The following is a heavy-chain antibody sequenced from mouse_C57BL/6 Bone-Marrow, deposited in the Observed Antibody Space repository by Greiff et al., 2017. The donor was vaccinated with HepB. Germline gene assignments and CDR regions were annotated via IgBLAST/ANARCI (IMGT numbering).Heavy chain of an antibody. J-gene: IGHJ4*01. CDR3: AREGNYDAMDY. CDR2: LDPSDSYT. Sequence: VQLQQPGAELVMPGASVKLSCKASGYTFTSYWMHWVKQRPGQGLEWIGELDPSDSYTNYNQKFKGKSTLTVDKSSSTAYMQLSSLTSEDSAVYYCAREGNYDAMDYWGQGTSVTVSS. D-gene: IGHD2-1*01. V-gene: IGHV1-69*01. CDR1: GYTFTSYW.